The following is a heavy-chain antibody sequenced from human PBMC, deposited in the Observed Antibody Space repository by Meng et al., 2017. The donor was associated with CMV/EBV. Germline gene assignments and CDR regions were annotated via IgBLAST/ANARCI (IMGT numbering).Heavy chain of an antibody. V-gene: IGHV3-7*01. D-gene: IGHD6-6*01. CDR3: ARDRARGEWFDP. Sequence: GESLKISCAASGFTFSSYWMSWVRQAPGKGLEWVANIKQDGSEKYYVDSVKGRFTISRDNAKNSLYLQMNSLRAEDTAVYHCARDRARGEWFDPWGQGTLVTVSS. CDR2: IKQDGSEK. J-gene: IGHJ5*02. CDR1: GFTFSSYW.